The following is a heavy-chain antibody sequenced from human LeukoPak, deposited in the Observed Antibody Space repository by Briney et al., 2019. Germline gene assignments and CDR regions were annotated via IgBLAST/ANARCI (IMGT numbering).Heavy chain of an antibody. CDR1: GFTFGDYA. J-gene: IGHJ4*02. V-gene: IGHV3-49*03. CDR2: IRSKAYGGTT. D-gene: IGHD3-22*01. Sequence: GGSLRLSCTASGFTFGDYAMSWFRQAPGKGLEWVGFIRSKAYGGTTEYAASVKGRFTISRDDSKSIAYLQMNSLKTEDTAVYYRTKGHDSSGYYSDYWGQGTLVTVSS. CDR3: TKGHDSSGYYSDY.